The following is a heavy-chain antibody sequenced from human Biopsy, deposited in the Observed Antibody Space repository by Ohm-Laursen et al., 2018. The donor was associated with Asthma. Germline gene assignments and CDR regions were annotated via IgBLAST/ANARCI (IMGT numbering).Heavy chain of an antibody. D-gene: IGHD4-17*01. CDR1: GYSLTDLS. CDR2: HDHEVGGT. V-gene: IGHV1-24*01. Sequence: GSSVKVSCKISGYSLTDLSMHWARQAPGQGLEWMGGHDHEVGGTENARRFQGRVTMTEDTSTDTAYMELSSLSSDDTAVYYCASDFPKDYVRYNFQFWGQGTLVTVSS. CDR3: ASDFPKDYVRYNFQF. J-gene: IGHJ4*02.